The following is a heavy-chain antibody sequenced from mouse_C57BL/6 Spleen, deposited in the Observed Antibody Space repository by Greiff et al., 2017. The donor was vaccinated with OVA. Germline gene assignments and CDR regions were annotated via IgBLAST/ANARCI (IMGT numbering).Heavy chain of an antibody. CDR1: GYPFTSYW. D-gene: IGHD2-1*01. J-gene: IGHJ4*01. Sequence: QVQLQQPGAELVMPGASVKLSCKASGYPFTSYWMHWVKQRPGQGLEWIGEIDPSDSYTNYNQKFKGKSTLTVDKSSSTAYMQLSSLTSEDSAVYDCAREGIYYGNSFAMDYWGQGTSVTVSS. V-gene: IGHV1-69*01. CDR2: IDPSDSYT. CDR3: AREGIYYGNSFAMDY.